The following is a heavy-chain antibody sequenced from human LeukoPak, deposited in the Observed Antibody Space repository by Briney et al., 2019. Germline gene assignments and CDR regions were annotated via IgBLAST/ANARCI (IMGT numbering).Heavy chain of an antibody. CDR2: IYSGGST. CDR3: AKFSRTTVRYFDY. Sequence: GGSLRLSCAASGFTVSSNYMSWVRQAPGKGLEWVSVIYSGGSTYYADSVKGRFTISRDNSKNTLYLQMNSLRAEDTAVYYCAKFSRTTVRYFDYWGQGTLVTVSS. D-gene: IGHD4-11*01. J-gene: IGHJ4*02. V-gene: IGHV3-53*01. CDR1: GFTVSSNY.